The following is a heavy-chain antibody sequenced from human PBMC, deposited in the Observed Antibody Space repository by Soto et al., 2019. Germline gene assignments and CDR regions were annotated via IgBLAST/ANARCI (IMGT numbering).Heavy chain of an antibody. Sequence: EVQVLESGGDLVQPGGSLRLSCAASGFTFSNYAMNWFRQAPGKGPEWVSGISAGRSTYYADSVKGRFTIARDNSKSTLFLQMDSLRAEDTALYYCTKVGGDPVWGKGTTVTGSS. CDR3: TKVGGDPV. CDR1: GFTFSNYA. CDR2: ISAGRST. J-gene: IGHJ6*04. V-gene: IGHV3-23*01. D-gene: IGHD4-17*01.